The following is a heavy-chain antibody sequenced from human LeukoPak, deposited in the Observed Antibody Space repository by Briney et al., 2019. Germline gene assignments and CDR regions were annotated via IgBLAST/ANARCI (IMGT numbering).Heavy chain of an antibody. CDR1: GGSFSGYY. Sequence: SETLSLTCAVYGGSFSGYYWSWIRQPPGKGLEWIGEINHSGSTNYNPSLTSRVTISVDSSKNQFSLKLSSVTAADTAVYYCARIGAGGPRRALDIWGQGTMVTVSS. CDR2: INHSGST. V-gene: IGHV4-34*01. CDR3: ARIGAGGPRRALDI. J-gene: IGHJ3*02. D-gene: IGHD4-23*01.